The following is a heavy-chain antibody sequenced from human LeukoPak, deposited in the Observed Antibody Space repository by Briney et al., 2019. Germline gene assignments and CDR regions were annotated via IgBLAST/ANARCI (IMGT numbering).Heavy chain of an antibody. J-gene: IGHJ4*02. CDR2: IYYSGST. CDR3: ERAVSGRFDY. D-gene: IGHD6-19*01. V-gene: IGHV4-59*08. CDR1: GGSMSPYH. Sequence: SETLSLTCTVSGGSMSPYHWGWIRHPPGKGLEWTGYIYYSGSTNYNPSLNIRFTISLDTSKNQFSLRLSSVTAADTAIYYCERAVSGRFDYWGQGPLVTVSS.